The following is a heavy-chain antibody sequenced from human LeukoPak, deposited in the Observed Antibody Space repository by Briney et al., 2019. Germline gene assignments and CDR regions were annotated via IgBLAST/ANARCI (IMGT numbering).Heavy chain of an antibody. Sequence: NASETLSLTCTVSGGSISSYYWSWIRQPPGKGLEWIGYIYYSGSTNYNPSLKSRVTISVDTSKNQFSLKLSSVTAADTAVYYCARLRWGYCSGGSCVNMDVWGKGTTVTVSS. CDR2: IYYSGST. CDR3: ARLRWGYCSGGSCVNMDV. D-gene: IGHD2-15*01. J-gene: IGHJ6*03. V-gene: IGHV4-59*01. CDR1: GGSISSYY.